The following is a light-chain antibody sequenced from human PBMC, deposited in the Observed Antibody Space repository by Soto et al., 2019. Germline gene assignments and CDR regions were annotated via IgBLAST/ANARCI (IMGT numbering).Light chain of an antibody. V-gene: IGKV1-5*03. CDR1: QSISSW. CDR2: KEA. Sequence: DIQMTQSPSTLSASVGDRGTITCRASQSISSWLAWYQQKPGKAPKLMIYKEASLESGVPSRFSGSGSGTECPLTISRLKHDDFATDCCQYYTSYSKMYTFGQWTKLEIK. J-gene: IGKJ2*01. CDR3: QYYTSYSKMYT.